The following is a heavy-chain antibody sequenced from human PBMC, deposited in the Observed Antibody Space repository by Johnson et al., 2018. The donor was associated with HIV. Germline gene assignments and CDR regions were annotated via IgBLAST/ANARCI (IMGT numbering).Heavy chain of an antibody. Sequence: QVQLVESGGGVVQPGRSLRLSCAASGFTFSSYAMHWVRQAPGQGLEWVAVISYDGSNKYYAASVKGRFTISRDNSKNTLYLQMNSLRAEDTAVYYCAREIRVGATGDAFDIWGQGTMVTVSS. CDR1: GFTFSSYA. CDR2: ISYDGSNK. J-gene: IGHJ3*02. V-gene: IGHV3-30*04. D-gene: IGHD1-26*01. CDR3: AREIRVGATGDAFDI.